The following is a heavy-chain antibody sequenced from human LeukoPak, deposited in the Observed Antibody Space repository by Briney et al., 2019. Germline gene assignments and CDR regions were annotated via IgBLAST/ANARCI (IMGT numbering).Heavy chain of an antibody. CDR2: IYTSGST. J-gene: IGHJ3*02. Sequence: SETLSLTCTVSGGSISSGSYYWSWIRQPAGKGLEWIGRIYTSGSTNYNPSLKSRVTISVDTSKNQFSLKLSSVTAADTAVYYCARQVTHSGYHYLGAFDIWGQGTMVAVSS. D-gene: IGHD3-22*01. CDR1: GGSISSGSYY. CDR3: ARQVTHSGYHYLGAFDI. V-gene: IGHV4-61*02.